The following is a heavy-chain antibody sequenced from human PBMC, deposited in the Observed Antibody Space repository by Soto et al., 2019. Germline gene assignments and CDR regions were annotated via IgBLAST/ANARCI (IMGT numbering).Heavy chain of an antibody. CDR1: GFSFSNAW. CDR2: IQSKSDGGTV. D-gene: IGHD3-10*02. J-gene: IGHJ4*02. CDR3: TADDGNDYVRGMADY. V-gene: IGHV3-15*07. Sequence: EVQLVESGGGLVKPGGSLRLSCAGAGFSFSNAWMNWVRQAPGKGLEWVGRIQSKSDGGTVDYAAPVKGRFTISRDDSINTLYLQMNSLKIEDTARYYCTADDGNDYVRGMADYWGQGTLVTVSS.